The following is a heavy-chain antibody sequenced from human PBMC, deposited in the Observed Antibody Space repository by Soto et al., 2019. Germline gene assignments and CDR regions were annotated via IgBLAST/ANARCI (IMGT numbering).Heavy chain of an antibody. Sequence: QLQLQESGPGLVKPSETLSLTCTVSGGSISRGRYYWGWIRQPPGKGLEWIGTIYYSGSTYSNPSLKSRVTIFVDTSKNQFSLRLSSVTAADTAVYYCARHSDCSGGSCYSEYFAVGNWFDPWGQGTLVTVSS. D-gene: IGHD2-15*01. CDR3: ARHSDCSGGSCYSEYFAVGNWFDP. CDR2: IYYSGST. V-gene: IGHV4-39*01. J-gene: IGHJ5*02. CDR1: GGSISRGRYY.